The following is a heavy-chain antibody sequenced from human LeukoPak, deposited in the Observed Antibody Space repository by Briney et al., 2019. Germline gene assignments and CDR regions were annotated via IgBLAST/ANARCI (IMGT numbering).Heavy chain of an antibody. D-gene: IGHD6-19*01. Sequence: SGGSLRLSCAASGFTVSSNYMSWVRQAPGKGLEWVSVIYSGGSTYYADSVKGRFTISRDNSKNTLYLQMNSLRAEDTAVYYCARVRLGDSSGWPRWFDPWGQGTLVTVSS. CDR3: ARVRLGDSSGWPRWFDP. CDR1: GFTVSSNY. J-gene: IGHJ5*02. CDR2: IYSGGST. V-gene: IGHV3-53*01.